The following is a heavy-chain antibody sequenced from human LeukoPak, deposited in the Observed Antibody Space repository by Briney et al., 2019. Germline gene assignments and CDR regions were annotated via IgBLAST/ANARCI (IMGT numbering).Heavy chain of an antibody. V-gene: IGHV1-69*04. D-gene: IGHD2-21*02. CDR2: IIPILGIA. Sequence: ASVKVSCKASGGTFSSYAISWVRQAPGQGLVWMGRIIPILGIANYTQKFQGRVTITTDESTSTAYMELSSLRSEDTAVYYCARNLPEGSSGGDLNWFDPWGQGTLVTVSS. CDR1: GGTFSSYA. CDR3: ARNLPEGSSGGDLNWFDP. J-gene: IGHJ5*02.